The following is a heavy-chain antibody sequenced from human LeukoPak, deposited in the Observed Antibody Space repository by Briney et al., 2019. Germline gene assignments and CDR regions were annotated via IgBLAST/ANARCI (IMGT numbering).Heavy chain of an antibody. Sequence: SQTLSLTCAISGDSVSSNSAAWNWIRQSPSRGLEWLGRTYYRSKWYNDYAVSVKSRITINPDTSKNQFSLQLNSVTPEDTAVYYCARTGPKQQLGRSTSGYYYYYGMDVWGQGTTVTVSS. V-gene: IGHV6-1*01. CDR2: TYYRSKWYN. CDR1: GDSVSSNSAA. CDR3: ARTGPKQQLGRSTSGYYYYYGMDV. J-gene: IGHJ6*02. D-gene: IGHD6-13*01.